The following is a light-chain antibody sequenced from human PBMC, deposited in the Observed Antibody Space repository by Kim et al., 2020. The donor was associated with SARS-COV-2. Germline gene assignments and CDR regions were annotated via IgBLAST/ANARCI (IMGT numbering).Light chain of an antibody. CDR1: QTVSSNY. Sequence: EIVLTQSPGTLSVSPGERVTLSCWASQTVSSNYLAWYQQKPGQPPRLLIYDGSSRATGIPVRYRGGGSGTDFTLTITRLEPEDFAVYYCQQYGSSPCTFGQGTKLEI. CDR2: DGS. J-gene: IGKJ2*02. CDR3: QQYGSSPCT. V-gene: IGKV3-20*01.